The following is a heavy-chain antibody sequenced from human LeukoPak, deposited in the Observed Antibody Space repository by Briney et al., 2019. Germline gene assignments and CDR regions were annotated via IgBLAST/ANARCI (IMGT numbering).Heavy chain of an antibody. CDR1: GGSISNYY. Sequence: SETLSLTCTVSGGSISNYYWSWIRQSPGKGLEWIGYIYYTGSTNYSPSLKSRVTISVDTSKKQFSLKLSSVTAADTAVYYCASSGLTGGVFSAFDIWGQGTMVTVSS. CDR3: ASSGLTGGVFSAFDI. V-gene: IGHV4-59*01. CDR2: IYYTGST. J-gene: IGHJ3*02. D-gene: IGHD7-27*01.